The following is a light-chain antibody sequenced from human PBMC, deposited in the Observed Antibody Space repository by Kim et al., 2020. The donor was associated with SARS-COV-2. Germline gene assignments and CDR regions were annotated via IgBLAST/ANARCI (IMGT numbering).Light chain of an antibody. V-gene: IGLV3-21*04. CDR1: SVGSKS. J-gene: IGLJ2*01. CDR2: YDS. Sequence: PGQPARNTGGGTSVGSKSVHWYQQKPGQAPVLVISYDSVRPSGIPERFSGSNSGNTATVTISRVEAGDEANYYCQVWDSSDDHRVVFGGGTQLTVL. CDR3: QVWDSSDDHRVV.